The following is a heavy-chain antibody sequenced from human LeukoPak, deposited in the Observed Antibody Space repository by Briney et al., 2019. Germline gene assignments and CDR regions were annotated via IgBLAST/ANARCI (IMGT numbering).Heavy chain of an antibody. CDR1: GYSISSGYY. D-gene: IGHD2-2*02. J-gene: IGHJ4*02. Sequence: PSETLSLTCTVSGYSISSGYYWGWIRQPPGKGLEWIGSIYHSGSTYYNPSLKSRVTISVDTSKNQFSLKLGSVTAADTAVYYCAMGVIVVVPAAIKDDYWGQGTLVTVSS. CDR3: AMGVIVVVPAAIKDDY. V-gene: IGHV4-38-2*02. CDR2: IYHSGST.